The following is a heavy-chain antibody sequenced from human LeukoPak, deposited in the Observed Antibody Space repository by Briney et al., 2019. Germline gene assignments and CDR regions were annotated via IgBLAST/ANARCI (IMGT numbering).Heavy chain of an antibody. D-gene: IGHD5/OR15-5a*01. CDR3: ARVGLNAFDI. CDR2: INHRGDT. CDR1: GGSFSGCY. J-gene: IGHJ3*02. V-gene: IGHV4-34*01. Sequence: PSETLSLTCAVYGGSFSGCYWNWIRQPPGKGLEWIGQINHRGDTNYNPSLKSRVTISVDMSKNQFSLNLNSVTAADTAVYYCARVGLNAFDIWGQGTMVTVSS.